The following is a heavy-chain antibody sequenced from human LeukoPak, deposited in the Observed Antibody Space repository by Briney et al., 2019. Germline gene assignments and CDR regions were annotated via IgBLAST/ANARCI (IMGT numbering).Heavy chain of an antibody. Sequence: GASVKVSCKASGYTLTGYYMHWVRQAPGQGLEWMGIIIPSVGTTTYAQKFQGRVTMTRDTSTSTVYMELSSLRSEDTAVYYCARARYGGNPIDYWGQGTLVTVSS. V-gene: IGHV1-46*01. CDR1: GYTLTGYY. CDR2: IIPSVGTT. D-gene: IGHD4-23*01. J-gene: IGHJ4*02. CDR3: ARARYGGNPIDY.